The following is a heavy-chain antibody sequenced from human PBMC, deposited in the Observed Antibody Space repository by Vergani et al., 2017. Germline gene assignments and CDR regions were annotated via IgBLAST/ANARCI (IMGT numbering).Heavy chain of an antibody. J-gene: IGHJ4*02. CDR3: AREGKSAAGSYYFDY. CDR2: ISAYNGNI. D-gene: IGHD6-13*01. V-gene: IGHV1-18*04. CDR1: GYTFTSYG. Sequence: QVQLVQSGAEVKKPGASVKVSCKASGYTFTSYGISWVRQAPGQGLEWMGWISAYNGNINYAQKLQGRVTMTTDTSTSTAYMELSSVTAADTAVYYCAREGKSAAGSYYFDYWGQGTLVTVSS.